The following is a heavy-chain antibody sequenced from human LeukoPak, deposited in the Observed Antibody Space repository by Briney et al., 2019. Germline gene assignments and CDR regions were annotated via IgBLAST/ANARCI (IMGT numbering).Heavy chain of an antibody. CDR3: AREYHGSGSYYSTLYYFDY. CDR1: GYTFTGYY. Sequence: ASVKVSCKASGYTFTGYYMHWVRQAPGQGLEWMGWINPNSGGINYAQKFQGRVTMTRDTSISTAYMELSRLRSDDTAVYYCAREYHGSGSYYSTLYYFDYWGQGTLVTVSS. D-gene: IGHD3-10*01. CDR2: INPNSGGI. J-gene: IGHJ4*02. V-gene: IGHV1-2*02.